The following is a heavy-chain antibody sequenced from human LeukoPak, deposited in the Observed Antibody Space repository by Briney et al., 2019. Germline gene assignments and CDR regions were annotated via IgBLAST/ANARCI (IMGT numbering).Heavy chain of an antibody. D-gene: IGHD5-18*01. CDR2: ISYDGSNE. CDR3: AKGNSYGYSSSYYFDY. J-gene: IGHJ4*02. Sequence: GGSLGLSCAASGFTFSSYVMHWVRQAPGKGLEWVAIISYDGSNEYYADSVKGRFTISRDNSKNTLYLQMNSLRAEDTAVYYCAKGNSYGYSSSYYFDYWGQGTLVTVSS. V-gene: IGHV3-30*04. CDR1: GFTFSSYV.